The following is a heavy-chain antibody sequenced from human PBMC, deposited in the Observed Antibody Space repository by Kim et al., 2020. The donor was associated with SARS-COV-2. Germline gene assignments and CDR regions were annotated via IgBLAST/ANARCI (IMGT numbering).Heavy chain of an antibody. D-gene: IGHD3-10*01. Sequence: GESLKISCKGSGFSFTSYWIGWVRQMPGKGLEWMGIIYPGDSDTRYSPSFQGQVTISADKSISTAYLQWSSLKASDTAMYYCARHLYYGSGSYFSLNLYYYYGMDVWGQVTTVTVSS. V-gene: IGHV5-51*01. CDR1: GFSFTSYW. CDR2: IYPGDSDT. J-gene: IGHJ6*02. CDR3: ARHLYYGSGSYFSLNLYYYYGMDV.